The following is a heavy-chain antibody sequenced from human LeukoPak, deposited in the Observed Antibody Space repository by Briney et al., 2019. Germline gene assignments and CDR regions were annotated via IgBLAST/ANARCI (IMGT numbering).Heavy chain of an antibody. Sequence: PGGSLRLSCAASGFTFYDYAMHWVRQVPGKGLEWVGGVNRNSGTIAYGDSVKGRFTISRDNARNSLYLHMNSLRTEDTALYYCAKDLAVGTTPRVYAFDVWGQGTMVTVS. J-gene: IGHJ3*01. CDR2: VNRNSGTI. CDR1: GFTFYDYA. D-gene: IGHD1-26*01. V-gene: IGHV3-9*01. CDR3: AKDLAVGTTPRVYAFDV.